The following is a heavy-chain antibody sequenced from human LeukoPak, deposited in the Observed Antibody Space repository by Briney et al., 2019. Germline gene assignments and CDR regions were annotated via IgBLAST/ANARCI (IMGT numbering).Heavy chain of an antibody. D-gene: IGHD5-24*01. Sequence: SETLSLTCTVSGGSISSYYWSWIRQPPGKGLEWIGYIYYSGSTNYNPSLKSRVTISVDTSKNQFSLKLSSVTAADTAVYYCARDRGRWLHTTYYYYYYMDVWGKGTTVTVSS. V-gene: IGHV4-59*01. CDR2: IYYSGST. CDR1: GGSISSYY. J-gene: IGHJ6*03. CDR3: ARDRGRWLHTTYYYYYYMDV.